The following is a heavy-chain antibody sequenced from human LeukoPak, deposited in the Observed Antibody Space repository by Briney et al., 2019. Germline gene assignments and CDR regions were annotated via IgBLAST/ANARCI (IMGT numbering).Heavy chain of an antibody. CDR3: AELGITMIGGV. V-gene: IGHV3-21*01. CDR2: ISSSSSYI. J-gene: IGHJ6*04. D-gene: IGHD3-10*02. Sequence: GESLKISCKGSGHSFTSYWIGWVRQMPGKGLEWVSSISSSSSYIYYADSVKGRFTISRDNAKNSLYLQMNSLRAEDTAVYYCAELGITMIGGVWGKGTTVTISS. CDR1: GHSFTSYW.